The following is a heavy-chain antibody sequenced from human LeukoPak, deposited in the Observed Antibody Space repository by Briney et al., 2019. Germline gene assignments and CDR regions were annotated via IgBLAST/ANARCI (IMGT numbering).Heavy chain of an antibody. CDR1: GFTFSSYA. J-gene: IGHJ4*02. D-gene: IGHD3-10*01. V-gene: IGHV3-23*01. CDR2: ISGSGGST. Sequence: GGSLRLSCAASGFTFSSYAMSWVRQAPGKGLEWVSAISGSGGSTYYADSVKGRFTISRDNSKNTLYLQMNSLRAEDTAVYYCAKVNGYYYGSGSSEDYWGQGTLVTVSS. CDR3: AKVNGYYYGSGSSEDY.